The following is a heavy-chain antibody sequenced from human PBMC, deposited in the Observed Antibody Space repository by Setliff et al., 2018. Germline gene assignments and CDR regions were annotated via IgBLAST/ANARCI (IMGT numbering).Heavy chain of an antibody. CDR3: ARDNTMVGATDY. CDR1: GESFSNNY. D-gene: IGHD1-26*01. CDR2: SNHGGST. J-gene: IGHJ4*02. V-gene: IGHV4-34*01. Sequence: SETLSLTCSVSGESFSNNYWSWIRQTPGKGLEWIGESNHGGSTTYHPSLKSRLTMSVDTSKNQFSLRLRSVTAADTAVYFCARDNTMVGATDYWGLGTLVTVSS.